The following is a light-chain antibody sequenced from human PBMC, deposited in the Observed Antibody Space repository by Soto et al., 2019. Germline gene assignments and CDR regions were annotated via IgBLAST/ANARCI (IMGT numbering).Light chain of an antibody. CDR2: GNT. J-gene: IGLJ1*01. CDR3: QTYDSSLSGLYV. Sequence: QSVLTQPPSISGAPGQRVTISCTGSSSNIGAGSDVHWYHQLPGTAPKLLIYGNTHRPSGVPDRFSGSRSGTSASLAIAGLQTEDEGDYYCQTYDSSLSGLYVFGTGTKVTVL. CDR1: SSNIGAGSD. V-gene: IGLV1-40*01.